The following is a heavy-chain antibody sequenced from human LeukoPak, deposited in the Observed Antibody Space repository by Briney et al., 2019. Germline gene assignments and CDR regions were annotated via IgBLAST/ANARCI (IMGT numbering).Heavy chain of an antibody. CDR3: ARIRSDYFDY. CDR2: IYYSGST. J-gene: IGHJ4*02. V-gene: IGHV4-30-4*08. CDR1: GGSISSDDFY. Sequence: SETLSLTCTVSGGSISSDDFYWNWIRHHPGKGLEWIGYIYYSGSTYYNPSLKSRVTMSVDRSKNQFSLKLNSVTAADTAVYYCARIRSDYFDYWGQGTLVTVSS.